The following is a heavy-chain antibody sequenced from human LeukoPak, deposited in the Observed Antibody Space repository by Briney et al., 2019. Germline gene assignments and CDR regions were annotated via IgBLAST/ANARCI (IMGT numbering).Heavy chain of an antibody. Sequence: ASVKVSCKTSGHPFTGYYIHWVRQAPGQGLGWMGWINSNSGATNYAQKFQGRLTVTRDTSVTTAYMELSRLRSDDTAMYYCTTYNNGWYWELDYWGQGTLVGVSS. CDR3: TTYNNGWYWELDY. D-gene: IGHD6-19*01. CDR2: INSNSGAT. CDR1: GHPFTGYY. V-gene: IGHV1-2*02. J-gene: IGHJ4*02.